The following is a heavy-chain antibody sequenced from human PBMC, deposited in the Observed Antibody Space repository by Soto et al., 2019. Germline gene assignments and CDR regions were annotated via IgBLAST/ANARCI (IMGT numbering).Heavy chain of an antibody. CDR1: GGSISSGGYS. V-gene: IGHV4-30-2*01. CDR2: IYHSGST. Sequence: SETLSLTCAVSGGSISSGGYSWSWIRQPPGKGLEWIGYIYHSGSTYYNPSLKSRVTISVDRSKNQFSLKLSSVTAADTEVYYCDRFGIVSGLDAFDIWGPGTMVTVSS. J-gene: IGHJ3*02. CDR3: DRFGIVSGLDAFDI. D-gene: IGHD1-26*01.